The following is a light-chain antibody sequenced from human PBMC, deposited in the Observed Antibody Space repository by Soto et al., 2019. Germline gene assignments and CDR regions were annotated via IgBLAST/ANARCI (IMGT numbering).Light chain of an antibody. Sequence: QSALTQPASVSGCPGQSITISCTGTSSDVGGYNSVSWYQQHPGKAPKLMIYDVSNRPSGVSNRFSGSKSGNTASLTISGLQAEDEADYYCSSYTSSTTVFAGGTKLTVL. CDR1: SSDVGGYNS. CDR2: DVS. V-gene: IGLV2-14*03. J-gene: IGLJ3*02. CDR3: SSYTSSTTV.